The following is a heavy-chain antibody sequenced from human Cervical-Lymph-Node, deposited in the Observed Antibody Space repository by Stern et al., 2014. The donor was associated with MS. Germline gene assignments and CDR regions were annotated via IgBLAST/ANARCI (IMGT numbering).Heavy chain of an antibody. CDR3: ARDAWPAASGPLIDY. D-gene: IGHD6-13*01. Sequence: EMQLVESGGGFVQPGGSLRLSCAASGFTFSSHWMHWVRQAPGKGLVWVSRIYDDGSSTKYADSVKGRFTISRDNAKSTLYLQMNSLRAEDSAVYYCARDAWPAASGPLIDYWGRGTLVTVSS. J-gene: IGHJ4*02. CDR2: IYDDGSST. CDR1: GFTFSSHW. V-gene: IGHV3-74*03.